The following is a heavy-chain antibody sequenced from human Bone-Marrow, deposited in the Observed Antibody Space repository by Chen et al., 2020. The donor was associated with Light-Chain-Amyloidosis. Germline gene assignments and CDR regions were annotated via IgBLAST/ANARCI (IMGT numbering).Heavy chain of an antibody. V-gene: IGHV3-74*01. J-gene: IGHJ5*02. D-gene: IGHD3-22*01. CDR2: INSDGSST. Sequence: EVQLVESGGGLVQPGGSLRLSCAASGFTFSSYWMHWVRQAPGKGLVWVSRINSDGSSTSYWYSVKGRFTISRDNAKNTLYLLMNSLRAEDTAVYYCATYIGDSSGYFWFDPWGQGTLVTVSS. CDR1: GFTFSSYW. CDR3: ATYIGDSSGYFWFDP.